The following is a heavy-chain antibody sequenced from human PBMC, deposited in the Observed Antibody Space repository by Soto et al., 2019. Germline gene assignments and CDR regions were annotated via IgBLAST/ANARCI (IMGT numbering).Heavy chain of an antibody. CDR2: VSGRGGST. D-gene: IGHD4-17*01. V-gene: IGHV3-23*01. J-gene: IGHJ6*01. CDR1: GFTFNHYA. CDR3: AKDSTVTTSLYFYYYGFDV. Sequence: VQLLESGGGLVQPGGSLRLACTASGFTFNHYAMSWVRQAPGKGLEWVSAVSGRGGSTKYADSVKGRFIISRDNSNSKLYLQMDSLRGEDTAVYYCAKDSTVTTSLYFYYYGFDVWGQGTTVTASS.